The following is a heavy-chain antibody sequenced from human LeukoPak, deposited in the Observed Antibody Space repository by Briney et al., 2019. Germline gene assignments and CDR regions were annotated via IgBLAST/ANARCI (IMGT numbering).Heavy chain of an antibody. V-gene: IGHV3-21*01. CDR3: SRGSYNSGGTSDY. CDR1: GFTFSDYS. Sequence: PGGSLRLSCAASGFTFSDYSMNWVRQAPGKGLEWVSYISTSGNYIYYADSVKGRFTISRYNAKNSLYLKMNSLRAEDTAVYYCSRGSYNSGGTSDYWGQGNLVTVSS. J-gene: IGHJ4*02. D-gene: IGHD2-15*01. CDR2: ISTSGNYI.